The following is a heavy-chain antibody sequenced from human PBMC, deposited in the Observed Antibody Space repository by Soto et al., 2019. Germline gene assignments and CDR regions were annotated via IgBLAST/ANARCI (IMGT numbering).Heavy chain of an antibody. D-gene: IGHD2-15*01. Sequence: GGSLRLSCATSGFPFNSYGMHWVRQAPGKGLEWVAVISYDGSDKYYADSVKGRFTISRDNSKNTLYLQMNSLRVEDTAVYYCAKDRVVRMILRPPGWFDYWGQGTRVTDSS. CDR3: AKDRVVRMILRPPGWFDY. CDR1: GFPFNSYG. CDR2: ISYDGSDK. V-gene: IGHV3-30*18. J-gene: IGHJ5*01.